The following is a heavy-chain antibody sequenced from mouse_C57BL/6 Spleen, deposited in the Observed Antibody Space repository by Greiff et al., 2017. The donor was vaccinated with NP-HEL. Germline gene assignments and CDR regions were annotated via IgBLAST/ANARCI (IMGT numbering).Heavy chain of an antibody. CDR3: ARRGDYFDY. CDR2: IYPGGGYT. V-gene: IGHV1-63*01. CDR1: GYTFTNYW. Sequence: VQLVESGAELVRPGTSVKMSCKASGYTFTNYWIGWAKQRPGHGLEWIGDIYPGGGYTNYNEKFKGKATLTADKSSSTAYMQFSSLTSEDSAIYYCARRGDYFDYWGQGTTLTVSS. J-gene: IGHJ2*01.